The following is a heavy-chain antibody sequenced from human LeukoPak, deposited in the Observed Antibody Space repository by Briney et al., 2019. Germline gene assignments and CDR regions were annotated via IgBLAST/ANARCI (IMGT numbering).Heavy chain of an antibody. J-gene: IGHJ5*02. Sequence: SETLSLTCTVSADFITSTNYYWNWIRQPAGKGLEWIGRALPGGHLQASGNIEYNPSLTGRVTISADTSKKQISLTLYSVTAAETAVYFCARGRLNGYDSWGQGTRVTVSS. V-gene: IGHV4-61*02. CDR1: ADFITSTNYY. D-gene: IGHD3-3*01. CDR2: ALPGGHLQASGNI. CDR3: ARGRLNGYDS.